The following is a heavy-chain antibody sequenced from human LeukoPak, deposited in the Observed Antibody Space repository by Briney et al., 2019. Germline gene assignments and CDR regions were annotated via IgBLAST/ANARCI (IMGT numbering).Heavy chain of an antibody. J-gene: IGHJ4*02. V-gene: IGHV3-7*01. CDR3: TGGQPIVS. CDR1: TYMFNNYW. Sequence: RPGGSLRLSCAGSTYMFNNYWMTRVRQAPGKGLEWVANIKSDGSEKYFVDSVEGRFTIARDNAKKSLYLQMNSLRPEDTAVYYCTGGQPIVSWGQGTLVTVSS. CDR2: IKSDGSEK. D-gene: IGHD3-16*02.